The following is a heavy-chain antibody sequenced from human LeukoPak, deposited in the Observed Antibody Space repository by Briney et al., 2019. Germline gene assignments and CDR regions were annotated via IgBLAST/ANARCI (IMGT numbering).Heavy chain of an antibody. CDR3: ARVVGATPDNYFDY. V-gene: IGHV4-31*03. D-gene: IGHD1-26*01. Sequence: PSETLSLTCTVSGGSISSGGYYWSWIRQHPGKGLEWIGYIYYSGSTYYNPSLKSRVTISVDTSKNRFSLKLSSVTAADTAVYYCARVVGATPDNYFDYWGQGTLVTVSS. J-gene: IGHJ4*02. CDR1: GGSISSGGYY. CDR2: IYYSGST.